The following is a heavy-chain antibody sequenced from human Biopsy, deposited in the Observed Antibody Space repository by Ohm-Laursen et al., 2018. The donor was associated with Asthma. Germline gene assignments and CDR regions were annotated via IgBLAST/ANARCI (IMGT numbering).Heavy chain of an antibody. J-gene: IGHJ4*02. V-gene: IGHV3-11*01. CDR1: GFAVSRDY. Sequence: SLRLSCSASGFAVSRDYMFWVRQAPGEGLEWISYINGKSNSIEYADSVKGRFTISRDNAKNSLYLQMNSLRAEDTAVYYCARDSYSSGLYDDFESWGQGTLVTVSS. CDR2: INGKSNSI. D-gene: IGHD6-19*01. CDR3: ARDSYSSGLYDDFES.